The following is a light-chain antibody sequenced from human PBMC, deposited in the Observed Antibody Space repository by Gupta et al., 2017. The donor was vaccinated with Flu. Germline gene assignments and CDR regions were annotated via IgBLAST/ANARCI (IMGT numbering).Light chain of an antibody. J-gene: IGLJ3*02. CDR3: GTSDSGLRAGV. Sequence: VTSACYVSSSNSGSNYVSGYQQFPRTAPNLLIFDNEKQPSWIPDRFSGSKSGTSTTLDITGLQAGDEADYYCGTSDSGLRAGVFGGGTKLTVL. CDR1: SSNSGSNY. V-gene: IGLV1-51*01. CDR2: DNE.